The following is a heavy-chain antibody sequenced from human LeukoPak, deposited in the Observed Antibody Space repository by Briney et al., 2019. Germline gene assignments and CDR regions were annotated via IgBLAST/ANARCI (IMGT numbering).Heavy chain of an antibody. CDR3: ARTITMVRGVLYYYYYGMDV. J-gene: IGHJ6*02. Sequence: GGPVRLSCAASGFTFSSYEMNWVRQAPGKGLEWVSYISSSGSTIYYADSVKGRFTISRDNAKNSLYLQMNSLRAEDTAVYYCARTITMVRGVLYYYYYGMDVWGQGTTDPVSS. V-gene: IGHV3-48*03. CDR2: ISSSGSTI. D-gene: IGHD3-10*01. CDR1: GFTFSSYE.